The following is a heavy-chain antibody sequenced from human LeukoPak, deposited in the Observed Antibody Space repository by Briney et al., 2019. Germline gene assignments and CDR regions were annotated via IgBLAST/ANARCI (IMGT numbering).Heavy chain of an antibody. CDR2: IYYTGVA. CDR1: GGSISSYY. Sequence: SETLSLTCTVSGGSISSYYWNWIRQSPGKGLEWITNIYYTGVADYNPSLKSRVTTSVDTSKNEISLILSSVTAADTAVYYCARKTYCSGGRCYGENWFDPWGQGTLVTVSS. CDR3: ARKTYCSGGRCYGENWFDP. D-gene: IGHD2-15*01. J-gene: IGHJ5*02. V-gene: IGHV4-59*08.